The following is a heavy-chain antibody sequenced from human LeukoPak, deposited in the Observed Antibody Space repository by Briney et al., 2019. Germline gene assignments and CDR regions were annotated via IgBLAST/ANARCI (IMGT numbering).Heavy chain of an antibody. CDR1: GGSFSGYY. V-gene: IGHV4-34*01. Sequence: TSETLSLTCAVYGGSFSGYYWSWIRQPPGKGLEWIGEINHSGSTNYNPSHKSRVTISVDTSKNQFSLKLSSVTAADTAVYYCARVRGSLPGNYWGQGTLVTVSS. CDR2: INHSGST. CDR3: ARVRGSLPGNY. D-gene: IGHD1-26*01. J-gene: IGHJ4*02.